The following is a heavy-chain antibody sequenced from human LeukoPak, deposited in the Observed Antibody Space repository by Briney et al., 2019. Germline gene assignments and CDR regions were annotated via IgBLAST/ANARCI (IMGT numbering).Heavy chain of an antibody. CDR3: ARKKTGATNGLDV. J-gene: IGHJ6*02. V-gene: IGHV4-4*07. CDR2: IYPSGNS. CDR1: GGSISDYH. Sequence: SETLSLTCTISGGSISDYHWSWIRQPAGKGLEWIGHIYPSGNSYHNPSLKSRVIMSVDTSKNQFSLNLSSVTAADTAVYYCARKKTGATNGLDVWGQGTTVTVSS. D-gene: IGHD1-1*01.